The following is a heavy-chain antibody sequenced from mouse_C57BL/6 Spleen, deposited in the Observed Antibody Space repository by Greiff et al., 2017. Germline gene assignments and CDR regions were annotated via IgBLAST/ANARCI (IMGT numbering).Heavy chain of an antibody. Sequence: VKLQQPGTELVKPGASVKLSCKASGYTFTSYWMHWVKQRPGQGLEWIGNINPSNGGTNYNEKFKSKATLTVDKSSSTAYMQLSSLTSEDSAVYYCASLYYYGSSPYYAMDYWGQGTSVTVSS. CDR1: GYTFTSYW. V-gene: IGHV1-53*01. D-gene: IGHD1-1*01. J-gene: IGHJ4*01. CDR3: ASLYYYGSSPYYAMDY. CDR2: INPSNGGT.